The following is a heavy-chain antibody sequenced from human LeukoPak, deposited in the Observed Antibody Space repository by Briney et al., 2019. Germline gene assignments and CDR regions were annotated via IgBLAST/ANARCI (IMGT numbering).Heavy chain of an antibody. CDR2: ISYDGSNK. Sequence: GGSLRLSCAASGFTFSSYGMHWVRQAPGKGLEWVAVISYDGSNKYYADSVKGRFTISRDNSKNTLYLQMNSLRAEDTAVYYCAKDGVVVSWGQGTLVTVSS. CDR3: AKDGVVVS. V-gene: IGHV3-30*18. J-gene: IGHJ5*02. CDR1: GFTFSSYG. D-gene: IGHD2-21*01.